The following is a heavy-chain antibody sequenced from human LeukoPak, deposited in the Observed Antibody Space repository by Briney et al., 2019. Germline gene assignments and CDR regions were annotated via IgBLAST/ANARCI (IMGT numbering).Heavy chain of an antibody. CDR1: GFTFSIYD. CDR2: IGSAGDT. V-gene: IGHV3-13*01. CDR3: ARDTRIAAAAPVAFDI. D-gene: IGHD6-13*01. Sequence: PGGSLRLSCAASGFTFSIYDMHWVRQATGKGLEWVSAIGSAGDTYYPGSVKGRFTISRENAKNSLYLQMNNLRAGDTAVYYCARDTRIAAAAPVAFDIWGQGTMVTVSS. J-gene: IGHJ3*02.